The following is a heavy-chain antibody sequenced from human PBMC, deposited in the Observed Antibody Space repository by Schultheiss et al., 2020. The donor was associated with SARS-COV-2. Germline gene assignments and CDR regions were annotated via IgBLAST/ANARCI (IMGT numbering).Heavy chain of an antibody. Sequence: GGSLRLSCAASGFTFSSYSMNWVRQAPGKGLEWVGRIRSKANSYATAYAASVKGRFTISRDDSKNTAYLQMNSLKTEDTAVYYCTGIVGATGDDYWGQGTLVTVSS. V-gene: IGHV3-73*01. CDR3: TGIVGATGDDY. CDR1: GFTFSSYS. J-gene: IGHJ4*02. D-gene: IGHD1-26*01. CDR2: IRSKANSYAT.